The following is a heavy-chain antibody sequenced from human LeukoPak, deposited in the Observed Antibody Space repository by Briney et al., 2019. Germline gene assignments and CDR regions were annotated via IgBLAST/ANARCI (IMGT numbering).Heavy chain of an antibody. CDR3: AKIASKAVISAEFGY. V-gene: IGHV3-74*01. J-gene: IGHJ4*02. Sequence: GGSLRLSCAASGLTFHNTWMHWIRQAPGKGLVWVSRIKGDGITTTYADSVKGRLTISRDNAKNTLYLQMNSLRAEDTAVYYCAKIASKAVISAEFGYWGQGTLVTVSS. CDR2: IKGDGITT. CDR1: GLTFHNTW. D-gene: IGHD3-16*02.